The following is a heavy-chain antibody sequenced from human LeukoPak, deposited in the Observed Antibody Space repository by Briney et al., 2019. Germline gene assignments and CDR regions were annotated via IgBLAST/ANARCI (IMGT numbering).Heavy chain of an antibody. CDR1: GFTVGSNY. CDR2: IYSTGTT. V-gene: IGHV3-66*02. Sequence: GGSLRLSCVASGFTVGSNYMSWVRQAPGKGLEWVSVIYSTGTTYCADSVKGRFTTSRDNSKNTLYLEMNSLRPEDTALYYCARKGRTSLADFDYWGQGTLVTVSS. D-gene: IGHD2-15*01. CDR3: ARKGRTSLADFDY. J-gene: IGHJ4*02.